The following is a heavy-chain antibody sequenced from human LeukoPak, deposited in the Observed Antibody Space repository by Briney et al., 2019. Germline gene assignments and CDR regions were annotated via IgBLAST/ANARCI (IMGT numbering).Heavy chain of an antibody. V-gene: IGHV3-74*01. CDR3: AKDVGKWESLHFFDY. CDR1: GFTFSSYW. CDR2: INSDGSST. D-gene: IGHD1-26*01. J-gene: IGHJ4*02. Sequence: GGSLRLSCAASGFTFSSYWMHWVRQAPGKGLVWVSRINSDGSSTSYADSVKGRFTISRDNAKNTLYLQMNSLRAEDTAVYYCAKDVGKWESLHFFDYWGQGTLVTVSS.